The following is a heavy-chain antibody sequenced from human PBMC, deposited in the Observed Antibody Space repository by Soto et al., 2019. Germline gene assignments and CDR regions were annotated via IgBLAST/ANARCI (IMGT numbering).Heavy chain of an antibody. CDR2: IIPIFGTA. V-gene: IGHV1-69*13. CDR1: GGTFSSYA. Sequence: SVKVSCKASGGTFSSYAISWVRQAPGQGLEWMGGIIPIFGTANYAQKFQGRVTITADESTSTAYMELSSLRSGDTAVYYCARDLGSSWYGRYYYGMDVWGQGTTVTVSS. CDR3: ARDLGSSWYGRYYYGMDV. D-gene: IGHD6-13*01. J-gene: IGHJ6*02.